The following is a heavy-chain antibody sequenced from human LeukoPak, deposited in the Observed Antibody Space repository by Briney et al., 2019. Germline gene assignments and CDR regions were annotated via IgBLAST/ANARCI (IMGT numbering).Heavy chain of an antibody. CDR2: IYPDDSDT. CDR1: GYIFTDYW. Sequence: GDSLKISCKTSGYIFTDYWIGWVRQVPGKGLEWMGIIYPDDSDTRYSPSFQGQVTISAGKSTSTAYLQWSSLKASDTAMYYCARGAPIFYYFESWGQGTLVSVSA. V-gene: IGHV5-51*01. CDR3: ARGAPIFYYFES. J-gene: IGHJ4*02.